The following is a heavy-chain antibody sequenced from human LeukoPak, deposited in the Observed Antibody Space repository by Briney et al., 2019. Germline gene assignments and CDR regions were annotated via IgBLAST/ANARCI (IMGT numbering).Heavy chain of an antibody. Sequence: PSETLSLTCAVYGGSFSGYYWSWIRQPPGKGLEWIGEINHSGSTNYNPSLKSRVTISVDTSKNQFSLKLSSVTAADTAVYYCAGGVMTRYYYYMDVWGKGTTVTVSS. V-gene: IGHV4-34*01. CDR2: INHSGST. CDR3: AGGVMTRYYYYMDV. D-gene: IGHD2-21*01. CDR1: GGSFSGYY. J-gene: IGHJ6*03.